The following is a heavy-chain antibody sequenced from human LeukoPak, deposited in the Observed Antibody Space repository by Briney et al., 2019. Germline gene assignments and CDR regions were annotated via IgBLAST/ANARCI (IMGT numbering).Heavy chain of an antibody. CDR2: ISHDGYNK. CDR3: ARDLTGGDYYFDY. D-gene: IGHD4-17*01. CDR1: GSPFSGFA. Sequence: PGGSLRLSCAASGSPFSGFALHWLRQTPGRGLEWVAVISHDGYNKQYVDSVKGRFTISRDNSKNTVSLQMNSLRTEDTALYFCARDLTGGDYYFDYWGQGTLVTVSS. V-gene: IGHV3-30*04. J-gene: IGHJ4*02.